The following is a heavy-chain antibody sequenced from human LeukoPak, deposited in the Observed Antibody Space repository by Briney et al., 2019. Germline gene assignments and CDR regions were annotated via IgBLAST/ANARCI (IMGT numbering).Heavy chain of an antibody. J-gene: IGHJ5*02. Sequence: PSETLSLTCAVYGGSFSGYYWSWIRQPPGKGLEWIGEINHSGSTNYNPSLKSRVTISVDTSKNQFSLKLSSVTAADTAVYYCARVLTSSSWGPLKSWFDPWGQGTLVTVSS. D-gene: IGHD6-13*01. CDR2: INHSGST. V-gene: IGHV4-34*01. CDR3: ARVLTSSSWGPLKSWFDP. CDR1: GGSFSGYY.